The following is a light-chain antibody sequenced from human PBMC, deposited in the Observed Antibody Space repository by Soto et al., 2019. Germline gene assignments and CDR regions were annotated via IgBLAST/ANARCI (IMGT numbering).Light chain of an antibody. CDR2: GNS. CDR3: QSYDSSHYV. Sequence: QSVLTQPPSVSGAPGQRVTTSCTGSSSNIGAGYDVHWYQQLPGTAPKLLIYGNSNRPSGVPDRFSGSKSGTSASLAITGLQAEDEADYYCQSYDSSHYVFGTGTKLTVL. V-gene: IGLV1-40*01. CDR1: SSNIGAGYD. J-gene: IGLJ1*01.